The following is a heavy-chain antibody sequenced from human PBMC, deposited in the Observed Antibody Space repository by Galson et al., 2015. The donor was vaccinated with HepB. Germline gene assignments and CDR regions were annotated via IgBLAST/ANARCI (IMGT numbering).Heavy chain of an antibody. J-gene: IGHJ3*02. CDR3: AKDQLQWLAYDAFDI. CDR2: ISATGGTT. Sequence: SLRLSCAASGFTFSNYAMNWVRQPPGKGLEWVSSISATGGTTYYAASVKGRFTISRDNSKNTLYLQMNSLRVEDTAIYHCAKDQLQWLAYDAFDIWGQGTVVTVSS. CDR1: GFTFSNYA. V-gene: IGHV3-23*01. D-gene: IGHD6-19*01.